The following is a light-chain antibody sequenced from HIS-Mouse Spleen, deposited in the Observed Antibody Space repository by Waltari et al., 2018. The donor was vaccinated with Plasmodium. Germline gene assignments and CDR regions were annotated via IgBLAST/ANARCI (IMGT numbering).Light chain of an antibody. CDR1: SLRSYY. J-gene: IGLJ2*01. CDR2: GKN. V-gene: IGLV3-19*01. CDR3: NSRDSSGNHLV. Sequence: SSELTQDPAVSVALGQTVRITCQGDSLRSYYASWYQQKPGQAPVLVIYGKNNRPSGIQYRFSGSSSGNTASLTITGAQAEDEADYYCNSRDSSGNHLVFGGGTKLTVL.